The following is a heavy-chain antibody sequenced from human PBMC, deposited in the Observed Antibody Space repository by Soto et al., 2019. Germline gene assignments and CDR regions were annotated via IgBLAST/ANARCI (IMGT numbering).Heavy chain of an antibody. Sequence: PGESLKISCKGSGYSFTSYWIGWVRQMPGKGLEWMGIIYPGDSDTRYSPSFQGQVTISADKSISTAYLQWSSLKASDTAMYYCARGVTDYYDSSGYSTNWFDPWGQGTLVTVS. J-gene: IGHJ5*02. CDR3: ARGVTDYYDSSGYSTNWFDP. CDR1: GYSFTSYW. V-gene: IGHV5-51*01. D-gene: IGHD3-22*01. CDR2: IYPGDSDT.